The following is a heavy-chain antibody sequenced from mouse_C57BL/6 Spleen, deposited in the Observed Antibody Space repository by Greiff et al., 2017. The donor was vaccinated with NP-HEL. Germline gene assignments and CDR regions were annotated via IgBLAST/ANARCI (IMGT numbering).Heavy chain of an antibody. CDR2: ISSGGSYT. CDR3: AKITTVLDY. V-gene: IGHV5-6*01. Sequence: DVHLVESGGDLVKPGGSLKLSCAASGFTFSSYGMSWVRQTPDKRLEWVATISSGGSYTYYPDSVKGRFTISRDNAKNTLYLQMSSLKSEDTSVYNCAKITTVLDYWGQGTTVTVSS. D-gene: IGHD1-1*01. CDR1: GFTFSSYG. J-gene: IGHJ2*01.